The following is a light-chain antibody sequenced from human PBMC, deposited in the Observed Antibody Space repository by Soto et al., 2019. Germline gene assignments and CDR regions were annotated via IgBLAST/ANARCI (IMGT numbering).Light chain of an antibody. CDR1: QTVLSN. CDR2: GAS. CDR3: QQYNNWPIT. V-gene: IGKV3-15*01. Sequence: EIVMTQSPATLSVSPWERATLSCRASQTVLSNLAWYQQKPGQAPRLLIYGASTRATGIPARFSGSGSGAEFTLTISSLQSEDFAVYYCQQYNNWPITFGQGTKVDI. J-gene: IGKJ1*01.